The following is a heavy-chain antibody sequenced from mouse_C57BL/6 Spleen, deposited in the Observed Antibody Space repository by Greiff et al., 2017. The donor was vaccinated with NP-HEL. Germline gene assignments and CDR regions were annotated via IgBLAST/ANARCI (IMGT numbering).Heavy chain of an antibody. D-gene: IGHD2-4*01. J-gene: IGHJ4*01. CDR3: ARDDGGLRLAMDY. CDR2: SRNKANDYTT. V-gene: IGHV7-1*01. CDR1: GFTFSDFY. Sequence: EVKVVESGGGLVQSGRSLRLSCATSGFTFSDFYMEWVRQAPGKGLEWIAASRNKANDYTTEYSASVKGRFIVSRDTSQSILYLQMNALRAEDTAIDYCARDDGGLRLAMDYWGQGTSVTVSS.